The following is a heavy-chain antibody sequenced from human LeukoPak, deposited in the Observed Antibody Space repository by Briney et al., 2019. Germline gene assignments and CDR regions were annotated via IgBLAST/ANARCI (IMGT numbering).Heavy chain of an antibody. J-gene: IGHJ4*02. D-gene: IGHD5-12*01. CDR2: ISSSSSYI. CDR3: ARDFRYSGYGLTDY. CDR1: GFTFSSYS. Sequence: GGSLRLSCAASGFTFSSYSMTWVRQAPGKGLEWVSSISSSSSYIYYADSVKGRFTISRDNAKSSLYLQMNSLRAEDTAVYYCARDFRYSGYGLTDYWGQGTLVTVSS. V-gene: IGHV3-21*01.